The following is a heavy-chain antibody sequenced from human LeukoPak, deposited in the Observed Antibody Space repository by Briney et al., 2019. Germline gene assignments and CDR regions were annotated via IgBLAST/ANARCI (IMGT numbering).Heavy chain of an antibody. CDR1: GYTFTGYY. Sequence: ASVKVSCKASGYTFTGYYMHWVRQAPGQGLEWMGWINPNSGGTNYAQKFQGRVTMARDTSISTAYMELSRLRSDDTAVYYCARDRRGSGYYFDYWGQGTLVTVSS. CDR3: ARDRRGSGYYFDY. V-gene: IGHV1-2*02. CDR2: INPNSGGT. D-gene: IGHD1-26*01. J-gene: IGHJ4*02.